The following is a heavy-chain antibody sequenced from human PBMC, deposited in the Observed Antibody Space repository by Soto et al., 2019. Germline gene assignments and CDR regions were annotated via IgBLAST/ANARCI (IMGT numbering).Heavy chain of an antibody. CDR3: ACVDRLAAHQIAFDI. V-gene: IGHV1-18*01. Sequence: ASVKVSCKASGYTFTSYGISWVRQAPGQGLEWMGWISAYNGNTNYAQNLQGRVTMTADTSTSTAYMELRSLRSDDTAVYYCACVDRLAAHQIAFDIWIKGTTVT. D-gene: IGHD2-2*01. CDR2: ISAYNGNT. CDR1: GYTFTSYG. J-gene: IGHJ3*02.